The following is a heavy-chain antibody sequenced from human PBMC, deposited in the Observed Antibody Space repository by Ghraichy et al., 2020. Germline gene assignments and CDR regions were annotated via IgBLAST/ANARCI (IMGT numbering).Heavy chain of an antibody. D-gene: IGHD3-3*01. Sequence: GESLNISCAASGFTFSSYAMSWVRQAPGKGLEWVSAISGSGGSTYYADSVKGRFTISRDNSKNTLYLQMNSLRAEDTAVYYCAKDLLYITTVGYWGQGTLVTVSS. CDR1: GFTFSSYA. CDR3: AKDLLYITTVGY. CDR2: ISGSGGST. J-gene: IGHJ4*02. V-gene: IGHV3-23*01.